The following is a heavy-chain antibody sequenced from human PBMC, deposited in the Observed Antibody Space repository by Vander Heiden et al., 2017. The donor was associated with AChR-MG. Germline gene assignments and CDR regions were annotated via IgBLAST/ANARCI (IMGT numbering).Heavy chain of an antibody. D-gene: IGHD4-17*01. CDR3: ASSICHDYGDYAVY. J-gene: IGHJ4*02. V-gene: IGHV4-30-4*01. Sequence: QVQLQESGPGLVKPSQTLSLPCTVSVGSISSVHSYWSWIRQPPGKGLEWIGYIYYSGSTYYNPSHKSRVTISVDTSKNQFSLKLSSVTAADTAVYYCASSICHDYGDYAVYWGQGTLVTVSS. CDR1: VGSISSVHSY. CDR2: IYYSGST.